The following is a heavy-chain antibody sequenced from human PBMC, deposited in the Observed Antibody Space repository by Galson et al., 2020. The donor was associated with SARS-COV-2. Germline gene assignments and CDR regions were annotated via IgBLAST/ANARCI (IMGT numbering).Heavy chain of an antibody. CDR2: IYYSGST. CDR1: GGSISSYY. CDR3: ARAAQTYYDFWSGYYNAPHFDY. Sequence: SETLSLTCTVSGGSISSYYWSWIRQPPGKGLEWSGDIYYSGSTNYNPSLKSRVTISVDTSKNQFSLKLSSVTAADTAVYYCARAAQTYYDFWSGYYNAPHFDYWGQGTLVTVSS. V-gene: IGHV4-59*01. D-gene: IGHD3-3*01. J-gene: IGHJ4*02.